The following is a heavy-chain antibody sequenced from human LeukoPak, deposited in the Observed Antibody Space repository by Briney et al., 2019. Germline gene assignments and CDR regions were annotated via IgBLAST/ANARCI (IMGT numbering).Heavy chain of an antibody. D-gene: IGHD3-16*02. CDR2: ISAYNGNT. CDR3: ARAVLDDYVWGSYRERDSYYFDY. V-gene: IGHV1-18*01. J-gene: IGHJ4*02. Sequence: ASVKVSCKASGYTFTSYGIGWVRQAPGQGLEWMGWISAYNGNTNYAQKLQGRVTMTTDTSTSTAYMELRSLRSDDTAVYYCARAVLDDYVWGSYRERDSYYFDYWGQGTLVTVSS. CDR1: GYTFTSYG.